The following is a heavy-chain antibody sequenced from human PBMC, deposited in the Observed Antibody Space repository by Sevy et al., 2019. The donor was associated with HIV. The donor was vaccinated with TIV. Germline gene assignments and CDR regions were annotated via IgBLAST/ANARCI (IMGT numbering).Heavy chain of an antibody. CDR3: ARDRGAEGYMDV. D-gene: IGHD3-10*01. V-gene: IGHV4-31*03. Sequence: SETLSLTCTVSGGSISSGGYYWSWIRQHPGKGLEWIGYIYYSGSTYYNPSLKSRVTISVDTSKNQFSLKLSSVTAADTAMYYCARDRGAEGYMDVWGKGTTVTVSS. CDR2: IYYSGST. J-gene: IGHJ6*03. CDR1: GGSISSGGYY.